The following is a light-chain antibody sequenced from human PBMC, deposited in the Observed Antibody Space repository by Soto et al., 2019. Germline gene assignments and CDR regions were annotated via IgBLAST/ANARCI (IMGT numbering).Light chain of an antibody. V-gene: IGLV2-14*01. CDR3: SSYTSTSTFV. Sequence: QSALTQPASVSGSPGQSITISCTGTNSDVGAYPYVSWYQQHPGNAPKLLIYEVINRPSGVSNRFSGSQSGNTASLTISGLQAEDEADYYCSSYTSTSTFVFGTGTKLTVL. CDR2: EVI. J-gene: IGLJ1*01. CDR1: NSDVGAYPY.